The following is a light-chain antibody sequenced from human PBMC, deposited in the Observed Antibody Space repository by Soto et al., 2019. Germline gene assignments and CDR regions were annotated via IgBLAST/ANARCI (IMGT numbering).Light chain of an antibody. J-gene: IGKJ1*01. CDR3: QQYGSSPRT. Sequence: EIVLTQTPATLSVSPGERATLSCRASQSVSSNYLAWSQQKPGQAPRLLSYGASTRATGVPDRFSGSGSGTDFTLTISRLEPEDFAVYYCQQYGSSPRTFGQGTKVDIK. V-gene: IGKV3-20*01. CDR2: GAS. CDR1: QSVSSNY.